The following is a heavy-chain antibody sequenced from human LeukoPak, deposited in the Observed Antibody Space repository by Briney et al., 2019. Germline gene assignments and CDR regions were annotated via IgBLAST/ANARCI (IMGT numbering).Heavy chain of an antibody. CDR2: IGHIRDQNT. V-gene: IGHV3-23*01. CDR1: GFMFSDYA. Sequence: GGSLRLSCAASGFMFSDYAMSWVRQIPGKAPEWVATIGHIRDQNTYYADSVKGRFTISRDNSENVVYLQMDRLRAENGAIYFCSKDRRRYYFSSSGYFFDSWGQGSLVTVSS. D-gene: IGHD3-22*01. J-gene: IGHJ5*01. CDR3: SKDRRRYYFSSSGYFFDS.